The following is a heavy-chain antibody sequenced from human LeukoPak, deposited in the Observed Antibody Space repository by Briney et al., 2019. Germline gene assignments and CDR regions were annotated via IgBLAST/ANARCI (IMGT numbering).Heavy chain of an antibody. CDR3: ARAYYDSGGYYTPTLYFDY. CDR1: GGSISSYY. D-gene: IGHD3-22*01. J-gene: IGHJ4*02. V-gene: IGHV4-59*01. CDR2: ISHSGST. Sequence: SETLSLTCTVSGGSISSYYWSWIRQPPGKGLEWIGYISHSGSTKYNPSLKSRVTMSVDPSNNQLSLNLSSVTAADTAVYSCARAYYDSGGYYTPTLYFDYWGQGILVTVSS.